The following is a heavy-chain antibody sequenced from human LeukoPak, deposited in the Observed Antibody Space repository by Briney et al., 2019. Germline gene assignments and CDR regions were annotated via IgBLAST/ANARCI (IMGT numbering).Heavy chain of an antibody. CDR3: ARDTGTERNCMDV. J-gene: IGHJ6*03. D-gene: IGHD1-7*01. CDR2: INIYGNTI. V-gene: IGHV3-74*03. Sequence: PGGSLRLSCAASGFTFSRCWMHWVRQAPGKGPVWVSRINIYGNTITYADSVKGRFTISRDNANNTLYLQMNRLRADDTAVYYCARDTGTERNCMDVWGKGTTVIVSS. CDR1: GFTFSRCW.